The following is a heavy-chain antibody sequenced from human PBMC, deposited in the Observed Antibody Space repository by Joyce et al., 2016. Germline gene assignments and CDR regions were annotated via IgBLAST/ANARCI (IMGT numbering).Heavy chain of an antibody. CDR1: GYTFTNYY. V-gene: IGHV1-46*01. Sequence: QVQLVQSGPEVKKPGASVKVSCKASGYTFTNYYIHWVRQAPGQGLGWRGIINPRGGSSSHEQKFQGRVTITRDTSTSTVYMELSSLRSEDKAVYYCARGGSSSSWHQEVSFDSWGQGTLVTVSS. J-gene: IGHJ4*02. CDR3: ARGGSSSSWHQEVSFDS. D-gene: IGHD6-13*01. CDR2: INPRGGSS.